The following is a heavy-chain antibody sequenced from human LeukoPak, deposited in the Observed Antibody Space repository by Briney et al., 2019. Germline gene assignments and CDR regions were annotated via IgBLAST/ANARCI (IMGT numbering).Heavy chain of an antibody. V-gene: IGHV3-33*01. CDR3: ARDKPPPYYYDSSGIFDY. D-gene: IGHD3-22*01. J-gene: IGHJ4*02. CDR2: IWYDGSNK. Sequence: GGSLRLSCAASGFTFSSYGMHWVRQAPGKGLEWVAVIWYDGSNKYYADSVKGRFTISRDNSKNTLYLLMNSLRAEDTAVYYCARDKPPPYYYDSSGIFDYWGQGTLVTVSS. CDR1: GFTFSSYG.